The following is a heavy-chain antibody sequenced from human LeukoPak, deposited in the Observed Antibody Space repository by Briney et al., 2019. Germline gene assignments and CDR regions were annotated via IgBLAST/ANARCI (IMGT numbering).Heavy chain of an antibody. J-gene: IGHJ5*02. CDR2: IYYSGST. Sequence: SETLSLTCTVSGGSISSGGYYWSWIRQHPGKGLEWIGYIYYSGSTYYNPSLKSQVTMSVDTSKNQFSLKLSSVTAADTAVYYCAREDTSWFDPWGQGTLVTVSS. CDR1: GGSISSGGYY. D-gene: IGHD5-18*01. CDR3: AREDTSWFDP. V-gene: IGHV4-31*01.